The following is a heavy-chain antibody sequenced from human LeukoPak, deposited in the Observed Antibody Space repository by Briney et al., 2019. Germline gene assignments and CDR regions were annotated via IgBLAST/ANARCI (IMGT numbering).Heavy chain of an antibody. CDR1: GGSISSYY. Sequence: SETLSLTCTVSGGSISSYYWSWIRQPPGKGLEWIGYIYYSGSTNYNPSLKSRVTISVDTSKNQFSLKLSSVTAADTAVYYCAREDGYKLDYWGQGTLVTVYS. V-gene: IGHV4-59*01. J-gene: IGHJ4*02. CDR2: IYYSGST. CDR3: AREDGYKLDY. D-gene: IGHD5-24*01.